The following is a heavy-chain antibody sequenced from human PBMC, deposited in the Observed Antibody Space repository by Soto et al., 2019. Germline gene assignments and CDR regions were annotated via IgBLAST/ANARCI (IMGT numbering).Heavy chain of an antibody. CDR2: ISSSSSYI. CDR3: ARGDYIWGSYRFQIDY. D-gene: IGHD3-16*02. J-gene: IGHJ4*02. Sequence: GGSLRLSCAASGFTFSSYSMNWVRQAPGKGLEWVSSISSSSSYIYYADSVKGRFTISRDNAKNSLYLQMNNLRAEDTAVYYCARGDYIWGSYRFQIDYWGQGTLVTVSS. CDR1: GFTFSSYS. V-gene: IGHV3-21*01.